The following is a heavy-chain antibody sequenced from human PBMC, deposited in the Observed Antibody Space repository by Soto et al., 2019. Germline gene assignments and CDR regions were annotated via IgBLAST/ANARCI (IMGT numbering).Heavy chain of an antibody. Sequence: ASVKGSWKASGHTFTSYGISWVRQAPGQGLEWMGWISAYNGNTNYAQKLQGRVTMTTDTSTSTAYMELRSLRSDDTAVYYCARDGGVYSDPFNYNWSDPWGQGTLVTVSS. CDR1: GHTFTSYG. CDR3: ARDGGVYSDPFNYNWSDP. D-gene: IGHD3-16*01. CDR2: ISAYNGNT. V-gene: IGHV1-18*04. J-gene: IGHJ5*02.